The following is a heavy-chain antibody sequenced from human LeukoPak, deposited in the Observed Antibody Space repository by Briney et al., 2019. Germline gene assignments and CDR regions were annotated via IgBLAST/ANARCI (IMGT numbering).Heavy chain of an antibody. J-gene: IGHJ4*02. CDR3: AREMATVSRAFSFDY. CDR2: IYAGGST. CDR1: GSTVSGNH. V-gene: IGHV3-53*01. D-gene: IGHD5-24*01. Sequence: GGSLRLSSAASGSTVSGNHMWWVRQAPGKGLECVSLIYAGGSTYYADSVKGRFTISRDNSKNTLYLQMNSLRVEDTAVYYCAREMATVSRAFSFDYWGQGTLVTVSS.